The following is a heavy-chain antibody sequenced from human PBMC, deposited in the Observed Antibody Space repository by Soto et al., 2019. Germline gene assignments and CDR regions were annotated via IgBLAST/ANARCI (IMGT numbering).Heavy chain of an antibody. V-gene: IGHV3-33*01. CDR2: IWYDGSNK. CDR3: ARGDPYSPIDY. D-gene: IGHD2-21*01. CDR1: GFTFSSYG. J-gene: IGHJ4*02. Sequence: GGSLRLSCAASGFTFSSYGMHWVRQAPGKGLEWVAVIWYDGSNKYYADSVKGRFTISRDNSKNTLYLQMNSLRAEDTAVYYCARGDPYSPIDYWGQGTLVTVSS.